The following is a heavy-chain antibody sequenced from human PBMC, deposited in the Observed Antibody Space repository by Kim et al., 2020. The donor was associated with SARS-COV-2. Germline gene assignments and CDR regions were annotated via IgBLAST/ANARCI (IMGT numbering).Heavy chain of an antibody. D-gene: IGHD1-26*01. V-gene: IGHV3-23*01. CDR3: AKGGRGFVYGIDV. J-gene: IGHJ6*02. Sequence: SVEGRFPISRHNSNNTLYLQTNSLRAEDTAVYYCAKGGRGFVYGIDVWGQGTTVTVSS.